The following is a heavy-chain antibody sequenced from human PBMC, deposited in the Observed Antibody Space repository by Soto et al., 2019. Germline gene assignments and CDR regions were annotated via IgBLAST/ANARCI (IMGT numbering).Heavy chain of an antibody. CDR2: IVVGSGNT. D-gene: IGHD2-21*02. V-gene: IGHV1-58*01. J-gene: IGHJ6*02. Sequence: GASVKVSCKASGFTFTSSAVQWVRQARGQRLKWIGWIVVGSGNTNYAQKFQERVTITRDMSTSTAYMELSSLRSEDTAVYYCAADDCGGGCYPTYYGMDAWGQGTTVTVSS. CDR1: GFTFTSSA. CDR3: AADDCGGGCYPTYYGMDA.